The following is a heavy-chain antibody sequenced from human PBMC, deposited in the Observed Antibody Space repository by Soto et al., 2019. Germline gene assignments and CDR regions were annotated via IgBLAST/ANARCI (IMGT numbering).Heavy chain of an antibody. J-gene: IGHJ4*02. D-gene: IGHD4-17*01. V-gene: IGHV4-59*08. CDR1: GGSISSYY. Sequence: SETLSLTCTVSGGSISSYYWSWIRQPPGKGLEWIGYIYYSGSTNYKPSLKSRVNISVDTSKNQFSLKLSSVSAADTAVYYCARHTLYGDYESWTPLDYWGQGTLVTSPQ. CDR2: IYYSGST. CDR3: ARHTLYGDYESWTPLDY.